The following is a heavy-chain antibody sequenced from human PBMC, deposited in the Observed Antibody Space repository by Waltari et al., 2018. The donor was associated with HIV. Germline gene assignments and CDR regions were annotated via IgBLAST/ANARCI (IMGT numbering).Heavy chain of an antibody. V-gene: IGHV1-2*06. D-gene: IGHD6-19*01. CDR2: INPNTGGT. CDR1: GYTFTGYY. Sequence: QVQLVQSGAAVKKPGASMKVSCKASGYTFTGYYIHWVRQAPGQGLEWMGRINPNTGGTNYPQKFQGRVTMTRETSISTAYIDLSRWGAVETAVYYCAREAAVAGYFDFWGQGTLVTVSS. J-gene: IGHJ4*02. CDR3: AREAAVAGYFDF.